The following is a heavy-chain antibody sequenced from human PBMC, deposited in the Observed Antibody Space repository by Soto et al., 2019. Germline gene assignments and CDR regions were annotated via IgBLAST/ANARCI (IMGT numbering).Heavy chain of an antibody. Sequence: GGSLRLSCAASGFTFSNAWMNWVRQAPGKGLEWVGRIKSKTDGGTTDYAAPVKGRFTISRDDSKNTLYLQMNSLKTEDTAVYYCTVSVVATSCCYYYGMDVWGQGTTVTVSS. CDR1: GFTFSNAW. CDR3: TVSVVATSCCYYYGMDV. J-gene: IGHJ6*02. V-gene: IGHV3-15*07. CDR2: IKSKTDGGTT. D-gene: IGHD5-12*01.